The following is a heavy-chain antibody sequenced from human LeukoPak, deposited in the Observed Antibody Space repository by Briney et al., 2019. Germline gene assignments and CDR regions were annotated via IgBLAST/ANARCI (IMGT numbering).Heavy chain of an antibody. J-gene: IGHJ4*02. Sequence: GESLKISCKASGYTFTSYYMHWVRQAPGQGLEWMGIINPSGGSTSYAQKFQGRVTMTRDTSTSTVYMELSSLRSEDTAVYYCAREFIEYQPYLDYWGQGTLVTVSS. CDR2: INPSGGST. CDR1: GYTFTSYY. CDR3: AREFIEYQPYLDY. D-gene: IGHD2-2*01. V-gene: IGHV1-46*03.